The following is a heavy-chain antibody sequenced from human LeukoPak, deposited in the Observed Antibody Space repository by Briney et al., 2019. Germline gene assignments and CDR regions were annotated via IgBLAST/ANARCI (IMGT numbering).Heavy chain of an antibody. CDR3: AGYCSSTSCSGGANWFDP. V-gene: IGHV4-4*07. Sequence: SETLSLTCTVPGGSISSYYWSWIRQPAGKGLEWIGRIYTSGSTNYNPSLKSRVTMSVDTSKNQFSLKLSSVTAADTAVYYCAGYCSSTSCSGGANWFDPWGQGTLVTVSS. D-gene: IGHD2-2*01. CDR1: GGSISSYY. J-gene: IGHJ5*02. CDR2: IYTSGST.